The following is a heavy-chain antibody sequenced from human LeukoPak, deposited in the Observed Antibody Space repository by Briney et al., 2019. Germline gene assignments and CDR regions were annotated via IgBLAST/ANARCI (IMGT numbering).Heavy chain of an antibody. V-gene: IGHV3-21*01. CDR1: GFTFSSYS. CDR2: ISSSSSYI. Sequence: GGSLRLSRAASGFTFSSYSMNWVRQAPGKGLECVSSISSSSSYIYYADSVKGRFTISRDNAKNSLYLQMNSLRAEDTAVYYCARVVGYYDSSGYNRDYWGQGTLVTVSS. J-gene: IGHJ4*02. D-gene: IGHD3-22*01. CDR3: ARVVGYYDSSGYNRDY.